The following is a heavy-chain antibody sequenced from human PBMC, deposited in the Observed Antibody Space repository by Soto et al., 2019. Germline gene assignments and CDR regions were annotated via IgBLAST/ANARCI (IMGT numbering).Heavy chain of an antibody. Sequence: ASVKVSCKASGYTFNSYSMHWVRQAPGQRLEWMGRIDAGRGDTKYSQKFQGRVTITRDTSASTAYMELSSLRSEDTAVYYCARAPGGPGIAEYWGQGTLVTVS. D-gene: IGHD6-13*01. V-gene: IGHV1-3*01. J-gene: IGHJ4*02. CDR3: ARAPGGPGIAEY. CDR1: GYTFNSYS. CDR2: IDAGRGDT.